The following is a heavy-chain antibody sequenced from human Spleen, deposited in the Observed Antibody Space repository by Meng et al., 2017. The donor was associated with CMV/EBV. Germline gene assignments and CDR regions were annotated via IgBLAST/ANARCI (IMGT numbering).Heavy chain of an antibody. CDR3: ATEEPMWIDSDYYGMDF. CDR1: GFIFNGFA. Sequence: GESLKISCAASGFIFNGFAMSWVRQAPGKGLEWVSSISGSGTRTYYADSVKGRIIISRDNSKKTLYLQMNSLGAEDTAVYYCATEEPMWIDSDYYGMDFGGQGTTVTVSS. CDR2: ISGSGTRT. D-gene: IGHD5-12*01. J-gene: IGHJ6*01. V-gene: IGHV3-23*01.